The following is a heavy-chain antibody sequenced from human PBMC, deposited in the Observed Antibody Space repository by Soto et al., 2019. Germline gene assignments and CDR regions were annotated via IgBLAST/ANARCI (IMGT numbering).Heavy chain of an antibody. V-gene: IGHV3-49*04. CDR2: VRSETYSGST. CDR3: TRGRGTSGWYADY. Sequence: PGASLKISCSASGFVFGDYAVTWVRQAPGKGLEWVGVVRSETYSGSTEYAATVKGRFRISRDDSESIAYLQMTGLKTEDTAVYYCTRGRGTSGWYADYWGKGILVTVSS. J-gene: IGHJ4*02. D-gene: IGHD6-13*01. CDR1: GFVFGDYA.